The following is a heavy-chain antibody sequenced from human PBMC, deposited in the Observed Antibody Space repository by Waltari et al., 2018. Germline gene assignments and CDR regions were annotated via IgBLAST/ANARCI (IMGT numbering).Heavy chain of an antibody. V-gene: IGHV4-4*07. CDR1: GDAIGLYR. Sequence: QVRLEESGPRLVKPSGTLSLTCSVTGDAIGLYRWTWIRQSAVQGLVWIGRVFASGSTNFKPSLRGRVTMSVDKSKIQFSLEMTSMTAADTATYYCAREGIADRDSIFDVWGQGILVTVSS. CDR2: VFASGST. D-gene: IGHD6-13*01. CDR3: AREGIADRDSIFDV. J-gene: IGHJ4*02.